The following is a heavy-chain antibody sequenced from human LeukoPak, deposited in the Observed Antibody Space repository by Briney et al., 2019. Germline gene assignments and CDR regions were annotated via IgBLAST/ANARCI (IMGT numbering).Heavy chain of an antibody. CDR2: ISGSGGST. CDR1: GFTFSNYA. V-gene: IGHV3-23*01. CDR3: AKLRSYYDSSGYYLFDY. J-gene: IGHJ4*02. Sequence: GGSLRLSCAASGFTFSNYAMSWVRQAPGKGLEWVSAISGSGGSTYYADSVKGRFTISRDNSKNTLYLQMNSLRAEDTAVYYCAKLRSYYDSSGYYLFDYWGQGTLVTVSS. D-gene: IGHD3-22*01.